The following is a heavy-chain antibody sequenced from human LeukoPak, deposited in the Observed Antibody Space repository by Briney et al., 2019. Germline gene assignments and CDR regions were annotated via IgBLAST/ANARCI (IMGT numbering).Heavy chain of an antibody. CDR1: GFTFSNYA. Sequence: GGSLRLSCAASGFTFSNYAMNWVRQAPGKGLEWVSAISGSGGTTYYADSVKGRFTISRDNSKNTLYLQMNSLRAEDTAVYYCATVSGVLRFLEWLPDVWGKGTTVTVSS. J-gene: IGHJ6*04. D-gene: IGHD3-3*01. CDR3: ATVSGVLRFLEWLPDV. V-gene: IGHV3-23*01. CDR2: ISGSGGTT.